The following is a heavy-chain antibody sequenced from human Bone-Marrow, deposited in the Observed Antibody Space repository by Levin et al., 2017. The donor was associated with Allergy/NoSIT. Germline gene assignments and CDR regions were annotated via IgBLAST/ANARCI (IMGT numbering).Heavy chain of an antibody. CDR3: VKGSSGGRPYYFDH. CDR1: GFTFSNYA. D-gene: IGHD2-15*01. Sequence: GESLKISCAASGFTFSNYAMSWVRQAPGKGLEWVSAITASGYATFLADSVRGRFIISRDNSQSTVFLHMDSLRAEDTAIYYCVKGSSGGRPYYFDHWGQGNLVTVSS. CDR2: ITASGYAT. V-gene: IGHV3-23*01. J-gene: IGHJ4*02.